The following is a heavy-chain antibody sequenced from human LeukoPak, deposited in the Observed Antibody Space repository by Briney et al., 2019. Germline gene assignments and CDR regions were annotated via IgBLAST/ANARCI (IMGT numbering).Heavy chain of an antibody. J-gene: IGHJ4*02. CDR2: IKEDGTER. D-gene: IGHD5-18*01. V-gene: IGHV3-7*03. CDR1: TFIFSGHW. Sequence: GGSLRLSCEGSTFIFSGHWMNWVRQTPGKGLEWVASIKEDGTERQYVDSAKGRFSISRDNTKGSLFLQLNSLRAEDTAVYYCARGVRGYSRYWGQGTLVTVSS. CDR3: ARGVRGYSRY.